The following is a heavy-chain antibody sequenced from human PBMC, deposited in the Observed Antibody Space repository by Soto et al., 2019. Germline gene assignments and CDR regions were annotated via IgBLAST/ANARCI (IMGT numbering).Heavy chain of an antibody. CDR2: IIPIYASP. Sequence: QVQLVQSGAEVKKPGSSVKVSCKASGGTFSSNAISWVRQAPGQGLEWMGGIIPIYASPNYAQNFQGRFTVTADKATSTAYLELSRLKFADSAIYYCAVTVTGSRSPLAHWGRGTLVIVSS. V-gene: IGHV1-69*06. CDR3: AVTVTGSRSPLAH. J-gene: IGHJ4*02. D-gene: IGHD3-9*01. CDR1: GGTFSSNA.